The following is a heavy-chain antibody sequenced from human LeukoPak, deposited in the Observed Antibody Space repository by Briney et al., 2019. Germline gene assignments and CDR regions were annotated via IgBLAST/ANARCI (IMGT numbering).Heavy chain of an antibody. Sequence: SVKVSCKASGHTFTSYDINWVRQATGQGLEWMGGIIPIFGTANYAQKFQGRVTITADESTSTAYMELSSLRSEDTAVYYCAGQTGGGKPYYFDYWGQGTLVTVSS. D-gene: IGHD1-14*01. J-gene: IGHJ4*02. V-gene: IGHV1-69*13. CDR2: IIPIFGTA. CDR1: GHTFTSYD. CDR3: AGQTGGGKPYYFDY.